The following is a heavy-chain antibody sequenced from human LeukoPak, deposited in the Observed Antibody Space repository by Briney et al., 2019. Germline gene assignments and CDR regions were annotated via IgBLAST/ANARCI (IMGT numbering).Heavy chain of an antibody. CDR2: IKQDGSEK. CDR1: GFTFSSYW. D-gene: IGHD3-22*01. Sequence: GGSLRLSCAASGFTFSSYWMSWVRQAPGKGPEWVANIKQDGSEKYYVDSVKGRFTISRDNAKNSLYLQMNSLRAEDTAVYYCATEGDYYDSSGEVAYWGQGTLVTVSS. J-gene: IGHJ4*02. V-gene: IGHV3-7*01. CDR3: ATEGDYYDSSGEVAY.